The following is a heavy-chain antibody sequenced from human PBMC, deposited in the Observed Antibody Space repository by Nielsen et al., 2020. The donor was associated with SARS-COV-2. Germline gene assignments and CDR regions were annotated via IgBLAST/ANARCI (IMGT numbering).Heavy chain of an antibody. J-gene: IGHJ4*02. D-gene: IGHD3-22*01. CDR2: ISWNSGSI. V-gene: IGHV3-9*01. CDR3: AKDAWDGYYDSSGFYYFDY. CDR1: GFTFDDYA. Sequence: GGSLRLSCAASGFTFDDYAMHWVRQAPGKGLEWVSGISWNSGSIGYADSVKGRFTISRDNAKNSLYLQMNSLRAEDTALYYCAKDAWDGYYDSSGFYYFDYWGQGTLVTVSS.